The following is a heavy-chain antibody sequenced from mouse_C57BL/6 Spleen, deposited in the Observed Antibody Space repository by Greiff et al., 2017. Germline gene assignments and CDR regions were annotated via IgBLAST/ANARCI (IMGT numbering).Heavy chain of an antibody. J-gene: IGHJ1*03. Sequence: QVQLQQPGAELVRPGTSVKLSCKASGYTFTSYWMHWVKQRPGQGLEWIGVIDPSDSYTNYNQKFKGKATLTVDTSSSTAYMQLSSLTSEDSAVYYCARREYDGYHWYFDVWGTGTTVTVSS. CDR2: IDPSDSYT. D-gene: IGHD2-3*01. V-gene: IGHV1-59*01. CDR3: ARREYDGYHWYFDV. CDR1: GYTFTSYW.